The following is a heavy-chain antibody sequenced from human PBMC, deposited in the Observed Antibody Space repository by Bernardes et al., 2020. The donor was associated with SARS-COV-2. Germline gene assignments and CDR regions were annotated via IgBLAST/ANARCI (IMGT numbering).Heavy chain of an antibody. CDR2: ISWNSGSI. D-gene: IGHD3-22*01. CDR1: GFTFDDYA. V-gene: IGHV3-9*01. CDR3: AKDTYYYDSSEFDY. Sequence: GGSLRLSCAASGFTFDDYAMHWVRQAPGKGLEWVSGISWNSGSIGYADSVKGRFTISRDNAKNSLYLQMNSLRAEDTALYYCAKDTYYYDSSEFDYWGQGTLVTVSS. J-gene: IGHJ4*02.